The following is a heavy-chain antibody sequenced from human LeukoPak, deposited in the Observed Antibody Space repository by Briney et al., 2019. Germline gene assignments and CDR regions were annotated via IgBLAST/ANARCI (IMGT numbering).Heavy chain of an antibody. CDR3: ANENYYDSSGYIDY. D-gene: IGHD3-22*01. V-gene: IGHV3-30*18. J-gene: IGHJ4*02. CDR2: ISYDGSNK. CDR1: GFTFSSYV. Sequence: PGGSLRLSCAASGFTFSSYVMNWVRQAPGKGLEWVAVISYDGSNKYYADSVKGRFTISRDNSRNTLYLQMNSLRAEDTAVYYCANENYYDSSGYIDYWGQGTLVTVSS.